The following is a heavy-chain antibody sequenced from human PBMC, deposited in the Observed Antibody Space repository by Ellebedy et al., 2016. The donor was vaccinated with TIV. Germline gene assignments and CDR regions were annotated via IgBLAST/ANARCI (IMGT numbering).Heavy chain of an antibody. V-gene: IGHV4-59*01. CDR1: GGSISSYY. D-gene: IGHD1-26*01. Sequence: MPSETLSLTCTVSGGSISSYYWSWIRQPPGKGLEWIGYIYYSGSTNYNPSLKSRVTISVDTSKNQFSLKLSSVTAADTAVYYCARDQWDADAFDIWGQGTMVTVSS. CDR2: IYYSGST. J-gene: IGHJ3*02. CDR3: ARDQWDADAFDI.